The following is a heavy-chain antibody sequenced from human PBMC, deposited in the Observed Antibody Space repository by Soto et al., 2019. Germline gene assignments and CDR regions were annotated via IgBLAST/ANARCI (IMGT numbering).Heavy chain of an antibody. CDR1: GFTLSDFA. Sequence: QVQLVESGGGVVQPGRSLRLSCAASGFTLSDFAMHLVRQAPGKGLEWVALIANDGGYQHYGDSVKGRFTISRDNSKHMLYLQMTSLRVEDTAVYYCARAMPGMDVWGQGTTVTVSS. J-gene: IGHJ6*02. CDR3: ARAMPGMDV. D-gene: IGHD2-2*01. CDR2: IANDGGYQ. V-gene: IGHV3-30-3*01.